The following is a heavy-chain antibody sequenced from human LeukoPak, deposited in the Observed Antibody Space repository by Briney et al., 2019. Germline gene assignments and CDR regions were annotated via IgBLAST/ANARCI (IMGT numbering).Heavy chain of an antibody. Sequence: GGSLRLSCAVSGFTFNTYSMDWVRQAPGKGLEWVSYISSSSDIIYYADSVKGRFTISRDNAKNSLYLQMNSLRAEDTAVYYCARDTRGESDYWGQGTLVTVSS. CDR3: ARDTRGESDY. J-gene: IGHJ4*02. V-gene: IGHV3-48*04. CDR2: ISSSSDII. D-gene: IGHD2-2*01. CDR1: GFTFNTYS.